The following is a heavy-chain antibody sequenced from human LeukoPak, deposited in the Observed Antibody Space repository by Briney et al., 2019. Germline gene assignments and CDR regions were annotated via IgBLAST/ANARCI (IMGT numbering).Heavy chain of an antibody. CDR3: ARDKKGYCGGDCYSDYYYGMDV. V-gene: IGHV1-46*01. Sequence: ASVKVSCKASGYTFTSYYMHWVRQAPGQGLEWMGIINPSGGSTSYAQKFQGRVTMTRDTSTSTVYMELSSLRSEDTAVYYCARDKKGYCGGDCYSDYYYGMDVWGQGTTVTSP. CDR1: GYTFTSYY. CDR2: INPSGGST. J-gene: IGHJ6*02. D-gene: IGHD2-21*02.